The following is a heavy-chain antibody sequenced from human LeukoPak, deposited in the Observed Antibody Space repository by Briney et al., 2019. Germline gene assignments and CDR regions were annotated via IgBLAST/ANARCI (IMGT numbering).Heavy chain of an antibody. Sequence: GASAKVSCKASGYTFTGYYMHWVRQAPGQGLEWMGWINPNSGGTYYAQKFQDRVTMTRDTSISTAYMELSRLRSDDTAVYYCAREVRYLGFDPWGQGTLVTVSS. CDR1: GYTFTGYY. V-gene: IGHV1-2*02. J-gene: IGHJ5*02. D-gene: IGHD3-9*01. CDR3: AREVRYLGFDP. CDR2: INPNSGGT.